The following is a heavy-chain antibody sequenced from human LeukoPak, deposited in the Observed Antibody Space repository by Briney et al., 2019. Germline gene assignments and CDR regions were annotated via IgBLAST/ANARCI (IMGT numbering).Heavy chain of an antibody. CDR1: GGSFSGYY. CDR2: INHSGST. CDR3: ARGGLWFGVNWFDP. Sequence: PSETLSLTCAVYGGSFSGYYWSWIRQPPGKGLEWIGEINHSGSTNYNPSLKSRVTISVDTSKNQFSLKPSSVTAADTAVYYCARGGLWFGVNWFDPWGQGTLVTVSS. V-gene: IGHV4-34*01. D-gene: IGHD3-10*01. J-gene: IGHJ5*02.